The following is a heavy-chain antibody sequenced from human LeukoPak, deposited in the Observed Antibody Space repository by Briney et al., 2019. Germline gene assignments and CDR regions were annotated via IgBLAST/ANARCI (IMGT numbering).Heavy chain of an antibody. CDR3: ARDKGLAAAGHWYFDL. CDR2: IYYSGST. J-gene: IGHJ2*01. V-gene: IGHV4-59*01. Sequence: NTSETLSLTCTVSGGSISSYYWSWIRQPPGKGLEWIGYIYYSGSTNYNPSLKSRVTISGDTSKNQFSLKLSSVTAADTAVYYCARDKGLAAAGHWYFDLWGRGTLVTVSS. D-gene: IGHD6-13*01. CDR1: GGSISSYY.